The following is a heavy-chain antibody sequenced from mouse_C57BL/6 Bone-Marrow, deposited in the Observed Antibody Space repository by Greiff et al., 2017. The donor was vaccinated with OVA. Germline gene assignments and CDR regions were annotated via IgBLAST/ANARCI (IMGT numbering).Heavy chain of an antibody. CDR3: ARVYSNLFAY. Sequence: EVKVVESGGDLVKPGGSLKLSCAASGFTFSSYGMSWVRQTPDKRLEWVATISSGGSYTYYADSVKGRFTISRDNAKNTLYLQMSSLKSEDTAMYYCARVYSNLFAYWGQGTLVTVSA. CDR1: GFTFSSYG. D-gene: IGHD2-5*01. CDR2: ISSGGSYT. J-gene: IGHJ3*01. V-gene: IGHV5-6*01.